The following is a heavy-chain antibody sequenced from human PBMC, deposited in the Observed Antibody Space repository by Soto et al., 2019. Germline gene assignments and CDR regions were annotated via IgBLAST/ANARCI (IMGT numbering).Heavy chain of an antibody. D-gene: IGHD2-15*01. J-gene: IGHJ3*02. Sequence: GASVKVSCKASGYTFASYDINWVRQATGRGLEWMGWMNPNSGNTGYAQKFQGRVTMTRNTSISTAYMELSSLRSEDTAVYYCARGQWKYCSGGSCYSSRVAAFDIWGQGTMVTVSS. CDR1: GYTFASYD. CDR2: MNPNSGNT. V-gene: IGHV1-8*01. CDR3: ARGQWKYCSGGSCYSSRVAAFDI.